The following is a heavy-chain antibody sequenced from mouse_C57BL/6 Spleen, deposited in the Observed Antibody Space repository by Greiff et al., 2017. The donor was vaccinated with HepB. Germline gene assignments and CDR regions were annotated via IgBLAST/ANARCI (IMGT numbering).Heavy chain of an antibody. V-gene: IGHV1-53*01. CDR1: GYTFTSYW. J-gene: IGHJ1*03. CDR2: INPSNGGT. Sequence: QVQLQQPGTELVKPGASVKLSCKASGYTFTSYWMHWVKQRPGQGLEWIGNINPSNGGTNYNEKFKSKATLTVDKSSSTAYMQLSSLTSEDSAVYYCARSGIYYYGSSPYWYFDVWGTGTTVTVSS. D-gene: IGHD1-1*01. CDR3: ARSGIYYYGSSPYWYFDV.